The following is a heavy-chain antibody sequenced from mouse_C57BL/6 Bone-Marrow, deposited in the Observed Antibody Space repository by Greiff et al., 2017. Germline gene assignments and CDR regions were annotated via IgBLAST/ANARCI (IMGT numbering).Heavy chain of an antibody. CDR3: ARENYGSSLDY. J-gene: IGHJ2*01. CDR2: ISYDGSN. D-gene: IGHD1-1*01. Sequence: ESGPGLVKPSQSLSLTCSVTGYSITSGYYWNWIRQFPGNKLEWMGYISYDGSNNYNPSLKNRISITRDTSKNQFFLKLHSVTTEDTATYYCARENYGSSLDYWGQGTTLTVSS. V-gene: IGHV3-6*01. CDR1: GYSITSGYY.